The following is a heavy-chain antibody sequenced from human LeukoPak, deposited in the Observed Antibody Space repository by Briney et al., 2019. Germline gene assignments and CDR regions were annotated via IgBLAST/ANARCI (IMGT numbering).Heavy chain of an antibody. CDR1: GVTVSSTY. CDR2: IYYSGST. D-gene: IGHD3-9*01. V-gene: IGHV4-59*08. J-gene: IGHJ4*02. CDR3: ARHYSIFTERYFDY. Sequence: TGGSLRLSCAASGVTVSSTYMSWVRQAPGKGLEWIGYIYYSGSTNYNPSLKSRVAISVDTSKNQFSLKLSSVTAADTAVYYCARHYSIFTERYFDYWGQGTLVTVSS.